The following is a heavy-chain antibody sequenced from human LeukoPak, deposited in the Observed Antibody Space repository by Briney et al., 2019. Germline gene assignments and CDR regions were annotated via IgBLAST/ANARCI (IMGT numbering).Heavy chain of an antibody. CDR2: IYYSGNT. Sequence: SETLSVTCTVSGASVSSESYYWSWIRQPPGKGLEWIGYIYYSGNTNYSPSLKSRVTISVDTSKNQFSLRLSSVTAADTAVYYCARGPRGYCSGGSCYHYWGQGTLVTVSS. V-gene: IGHV4-61*01. CDR3: ARGPRGYCSGGSCYHY. CDR1: GASVSSESYY. J-gene: IGHJ4*02. D-gene: IGHD2-15*01.